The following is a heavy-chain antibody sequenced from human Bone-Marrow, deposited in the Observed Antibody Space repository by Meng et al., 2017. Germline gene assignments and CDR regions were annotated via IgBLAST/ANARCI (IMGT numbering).Heavy chain of an antibody. J-gene: IGHJ5*02. D-gene: IGHD4-17*01. Sequence: GESPKISCAASGFTVSSNYMSWVRQAPGKGLEWVSVIYSGGSTYYADSVKGRFTISRDNSENTLYPHMNIRRAEDTAVYYCARDKNRDYGDYNWFDPWGQGTLVTVSS. CDR1: GFTVSSNY. CDR2: IYSGGST. V-gene: IGHV3-66*02. CDR3: ARDKNRDYGDYNWFDP.